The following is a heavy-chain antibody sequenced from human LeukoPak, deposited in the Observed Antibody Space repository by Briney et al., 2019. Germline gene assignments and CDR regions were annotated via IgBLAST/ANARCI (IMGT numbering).Heavy chain of an antibody. D-gene: IGHD6-13*01. CDR3: ARSGIAAAGRAFDI. V-gene: IGHV1-18*01. CDR2: ISAYNGNT. CDR1: GGTFSSYG. Sequence: ASVKVSCKASGGTFSSYGISWVRQAPGQGLEWMGWISAYNGNTNYAQKLQGRVTMTTDTSTSTAYMELRSLRSGDTAVYYCARSGIAAAGRAFDIWGQGTMVTVSS. J-gene: IGHJ3*02.